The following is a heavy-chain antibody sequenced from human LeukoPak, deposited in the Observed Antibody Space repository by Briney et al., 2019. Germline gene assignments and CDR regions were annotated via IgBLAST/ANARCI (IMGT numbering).Heavy chain of an antibody. J-gene: IGHJ4*02. Sequence: PGGSLRLSCAASGITFSSYAMSWVRQAPGKGLEWGSGISCSAGSTFYADSVEGRFTISRDNSKNTLYLQLSSLRAEDTAIFYCANDRSPMITHVFDYWGQGTLVTASS. D-gene: IGHD3-16*01. CDR2: ISCSAGST. CDR3: ANDRSPMITHVFDY. V-gene: IGHV3-23*01. CDR1: GITFSSYA.